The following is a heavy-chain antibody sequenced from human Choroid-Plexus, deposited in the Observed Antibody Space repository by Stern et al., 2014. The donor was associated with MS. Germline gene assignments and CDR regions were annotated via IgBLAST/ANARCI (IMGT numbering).Heavy chain of an antibody. CDR3: AKDRQYLTYFFDH. CDR2: VSYDGSNK. J-gene: IGHJ5*02. V-gene: IGHV3-30*18. D-gene: IGHD2/OR15-2a*01. CDR1: GFTFGSCA. Sequence: VHLVESGGGVVQPGRPLRLSCVASGFTFGSCAMHWVRQAPGKGLEWVAGVSYDGSNKYYADSVKGRFTISRDNSQNTLYMQMSSLRPEVTAVYYCAKDRQYLTYFFDHWGQGSLVTVSS.